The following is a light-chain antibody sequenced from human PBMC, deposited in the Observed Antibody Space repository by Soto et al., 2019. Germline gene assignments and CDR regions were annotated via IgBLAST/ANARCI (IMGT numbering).Light chain of an antibody. V-gene: IGKV3-11*01. CDR3: QQRTNWPPWT. Sequence: EIVLTQSPVTLSLSPGERATLSCRASQSVGSNLDWYQQIPGQAPRLLIYDASNRATGTPARFSGSGSGTDLTLTISSLEPEDFAVYYCQQRTNWPPWTFGQGTKVEIK. CDR2: DAS. CDR1: QSVGSN. J-gene: IGKJ1*01.